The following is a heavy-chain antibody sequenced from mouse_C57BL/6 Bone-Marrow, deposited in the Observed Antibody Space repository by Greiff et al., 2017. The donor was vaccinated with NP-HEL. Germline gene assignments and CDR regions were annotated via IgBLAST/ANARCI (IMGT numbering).Heavy chain of an antibody. CDR3: ARRRTTVVVDY. D-gene: IGHD1-1*01. J-gene: IGHJ2*01. CDR2: IAPSDSYT. CDR1: GYTFTSYW. Sequence: QVQLQQPGAELVMPGASVKLSCKASGYTFTSYWMHWVKQRPGQGLEWIGEIAPSDSYTNYNQKLNGKSTLTVDKSSSTAYMQLSSLTSEDSAVYYCARRRTTVVVDYWGQGTTLTVSS. V-gene: IGHV1-69*01.